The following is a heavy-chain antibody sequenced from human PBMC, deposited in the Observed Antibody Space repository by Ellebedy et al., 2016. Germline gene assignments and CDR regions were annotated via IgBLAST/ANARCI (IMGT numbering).Heavy chain of an antibody. CDR3: ASLKGESVYYGLDV. J-gene: IGHJ6*02. Sequence: SETLSLTXTVSGGYISDYYWSWIRQPPGKGLEWIGYIYSSGTTIYSPSLKSRVTISIDTSKNQFSLKLRSVTAADAAVYYCASLKGESVYYGLDVWGQGTTVIVSS. V-gene: IGHV4-59*01. CDR1: GGYISDYY. D-gene: IGHD2/OR15-2a*01. CDR2: IYSSGTT.